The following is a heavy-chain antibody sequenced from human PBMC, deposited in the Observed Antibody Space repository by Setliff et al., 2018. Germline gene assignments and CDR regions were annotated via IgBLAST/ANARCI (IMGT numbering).Heavy chain of an antibody. D-gene: IGHD3-22*01. CDR3: ATLAFTYYYDSSGYYPHDY. CDR1: GYTLTELS. Sequence: ASVKVSCKVSGYTLTELSMHWVRQAPGKGLEWMGGFDPEDGETIYAQKFQGRVTMTEDTSTDTAYMELSSLSSEDTALYYCATLAFTYYYDSSGYYPHDYWGQGTLVTVSS. J-gene: IGHJ4*02. V-gene: IGHV1-24*01. CDR2: FDPEDGET.